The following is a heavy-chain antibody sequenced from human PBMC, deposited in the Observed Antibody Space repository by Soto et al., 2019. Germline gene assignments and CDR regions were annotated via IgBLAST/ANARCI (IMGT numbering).Heavy chain of an antibody. D-gene: IGHD3-22*01. CDR2: IIPIFGTA. Sequence: QVQLVQSGAEVKKPGSSVKVSCKASGGTFSSYAIDWVRQAPGQGLEWMGGIIPIFGTANYAQKFQGRITITADESTSTAYMELRSLRSEDTDVYYCARGVHYDRSAYYYFYWGQGTLVTVSS. CDR1: GGTFSSYA. CDR3: ARGVHYDRSAYYYFY. J-gene: IGHJ4*02. V-gene: IGHV1-69*01.